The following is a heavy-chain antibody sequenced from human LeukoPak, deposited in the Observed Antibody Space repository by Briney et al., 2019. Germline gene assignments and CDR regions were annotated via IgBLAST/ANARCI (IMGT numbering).Heavy chain of an antibody. CDR2: MNPSSGNT. Sequence: ASVKVSCRSSGNTFSSYDINWVRQATGQGLEWLGWMNPSSGNTGSAQNFQGRLTMTTDTSTATAYMELRSLRSDDTAVYYCSREFPFCGADCFSGVFDIWGQGTMVTVS. D-gene: IGHD2-21*02. V-gene: IGHV1-8*01. CDR1: GNTFSSYD. CDR3: SREFPFCGADCFSGVFDI. J-gene: IGHJ3*02.